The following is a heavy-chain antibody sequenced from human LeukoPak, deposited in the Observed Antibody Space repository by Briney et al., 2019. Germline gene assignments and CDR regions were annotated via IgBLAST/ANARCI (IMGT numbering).Heavy chain of an antibody. V-gene: IGHV3-20*04. D-gene: IGHD6-19*01. CDR2: INWNGGST. J-gene: IGHJ4*02. CDR1: GFTFDDYG. Sequence: GGSLRLSCAASGFTFDDYGMSWVRQAPGKGLEWVSGINWNGGSTGYADSVKGRFTISRDNAKNSLYLQMNSLRAEDTALYYCASIPYSSGWYGVDYWGQGTLVTVSS. CDR3: ASIPYSSGWYGVDY.